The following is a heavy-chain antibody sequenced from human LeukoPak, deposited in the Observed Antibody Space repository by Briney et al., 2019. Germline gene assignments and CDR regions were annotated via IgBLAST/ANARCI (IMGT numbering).Heavy chain of an antibody. CDR3: ARDASTWLEDYFDY. D-gene: IGHD5-24*01. Sequence: KTSETLSLTCTVSGGSISSYYWSWIRQPPGKGLEWIGYIYYSGSTNYNPSLKSRVTISVDTSKNQFSLKLSSVTAADTAVYYCARDASTWLEDYFDYWGQGTLVTVSS. V-gene: IGHV4-59*01. CDR2: IYYSGST. CDR1: GGSISSYY. J-gene: IGHJ4*02.